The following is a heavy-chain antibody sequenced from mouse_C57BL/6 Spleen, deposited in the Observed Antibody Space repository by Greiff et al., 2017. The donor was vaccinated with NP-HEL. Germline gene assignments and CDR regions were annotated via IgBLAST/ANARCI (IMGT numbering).Heavy chain of an antibody. Sequence: QVHVKQPGAELVRPGTSVKLSCKASGYTFTSYWMHWVKQRPGQGLEWIGVIDPSDSYTNYNQKFKGKATLTVDTSSSTAYMQLSSLTSEDSAVYYCARRGTVLYYYAMDYWGQGTSVTVSS. D-gene: IGHD1-1*01. CDR1: GYTFTSYW. CDR2: IDPSDSYT. J-gene: IGHJ4*01. V-gene: IGHV1-59*01. CDR3: ARRGTVLYYYAMDY.